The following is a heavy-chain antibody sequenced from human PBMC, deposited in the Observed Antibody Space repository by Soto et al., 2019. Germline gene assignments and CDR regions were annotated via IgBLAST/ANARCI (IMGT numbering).Heavy chain of an antibody. J-gene: IGHJ4*02. V-gene: IGHV4-59*01. Sequence: PSETLSLTCSVSGGSITSYYWSWIRQPPGKGLEWIGHIYYSGSANYNPSLRSRVTISADTAKNQFSLRLSTVAAADTAVYYCARIPKVTTLRGLYVDYWGQGILVA. CDR1: GGSITSYY. D-gene: IGHD4-17*01. CDR3: ARIPKVTTLRGLYVDY. CDR2: IYYSGSA.